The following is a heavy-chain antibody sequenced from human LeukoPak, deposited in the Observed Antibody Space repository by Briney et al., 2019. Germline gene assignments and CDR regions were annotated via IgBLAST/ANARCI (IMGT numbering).Heavy chain of an antibody. CDR2: IYYSGST. CDR1: GGSFSGYY. V-gene: IGHV4-39*01. CDR3: ASLRRARGYYFDY. Sequence: SETLSLTCAVYGGSFSGYYWGCIRQPPGKGLEWIGSIYYSGSTYYNPSLKSRVTISVDTSKNQFSLKLSSVTAADTAVYYCASLRRARGYYFDYWGQGTLVTVSS. J-gene: IGHJ4*02. D-gene: IGHD1-26*01.